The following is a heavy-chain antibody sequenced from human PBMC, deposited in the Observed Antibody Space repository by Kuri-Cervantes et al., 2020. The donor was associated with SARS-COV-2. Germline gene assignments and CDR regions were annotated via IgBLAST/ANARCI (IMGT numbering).Heavy chain of an antibody. D-gene: IGHD4-17*01. V-gene: IGHV3-33*08. CDR1: GFTFSSYW. CDR3: ARTYGDYVFREGLDS. CDR2: IRYDGSNK. J-gene: IGHJ4*02. Sequence: GESLKISCAASGFTFSSYWMSWVRQAPGKGLEWVAFIRYDGSNKYYADSVKGRFTISRDNSKNTLYLQMNSLRVEDTALYYCARTYGDYVFREGLDSWGQGTLVTVSS.